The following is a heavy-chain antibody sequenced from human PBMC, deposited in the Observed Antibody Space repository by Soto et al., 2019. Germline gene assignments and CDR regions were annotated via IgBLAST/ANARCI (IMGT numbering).Heavy chain of an antibody. CDR3: ATLAPWGDHVFAVA. J-gene: IGHJ5*02. Sequence: PSETLSLTCAVYGGSFSVHYWSWIRQPPGKGLEWIAEINRSGDTNYNPSLKSRVTISADTSKNQLSLNLRSTTAADTAVYYCATLAPWGDHVFAVAWGQGTLVTVS. CDR2: INRSGDT. CDR1: GGSFSVHY. D-gene: IGHD6-19*01. V-gene: IGHV4-34*01.